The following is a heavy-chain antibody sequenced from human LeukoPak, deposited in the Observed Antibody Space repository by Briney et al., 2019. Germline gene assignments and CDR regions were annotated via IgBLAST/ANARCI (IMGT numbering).Heavy chain of an antibody. J-gene: IGHJ6*01. D-gene: IGHD3-9*01. Sequence: AGSLRLSCAASGFTFSSYWMHWVRPAPGKGLVWVSRINSDGSSTSYADSVRGRFTISRDNAKNTLYLKMNRLSAEDAAVYYCARGCYDILTGLPVGYYGMDVWEQGTTVPVS. CDR2: INSDGSST. V-gene: IGHV3-74*01. CDR3: ARGCYDILTGLPVGYYGMDV. CDR1: GFTFSSYW.